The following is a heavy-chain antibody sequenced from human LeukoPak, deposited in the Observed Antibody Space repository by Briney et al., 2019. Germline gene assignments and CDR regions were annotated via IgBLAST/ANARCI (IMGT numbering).Heavy chain of an antibody. CDR2: IWYDGSNK. Sequence: GGSLRLSCAASGFTFSSYGMHWVRQAPGKGLEWVAVIWYDGSNKYYADSVKGQFTISRDNSKNTLYLQMNSLRAEDTAVYYCAKAEEGLFDYWGQGTLVTVSS. V-gene: IGHV3-33*06. CDR1: GFTFSSYG. CDR3: AKAEEGLFDY. D-gene: IGHD1-14*01. J-gene: IGHJ4*02.